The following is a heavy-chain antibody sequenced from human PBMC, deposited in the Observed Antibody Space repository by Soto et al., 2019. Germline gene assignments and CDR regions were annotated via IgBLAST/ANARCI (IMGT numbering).Heavy chain of an antibody. CDR2: INAGNGNT. Sequence: QVQLVQSGAEVKKPGASVKVSCKASGYTFTSYAMHWVRQAPGQRLEWMGWINAGNGNTKYSQKFQGRVIITRDKSASKAYMEMSSLRTEDTAGYYCARGVVPAAWVNWFDPWGHGTLVTVSS. J-gene: IGHJ5*02. CDR1: GYTFTSYA. CDR3: ARGVVPAAWVNWFDP. V-gene: IGHV1-3*01. D-gene: IGHD2-2*01.